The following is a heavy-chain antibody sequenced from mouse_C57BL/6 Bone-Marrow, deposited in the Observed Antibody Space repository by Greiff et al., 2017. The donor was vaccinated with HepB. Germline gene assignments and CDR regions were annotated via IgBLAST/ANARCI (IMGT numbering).Heavy chain of an antibody. J-gene: IGHJ1*03. Sequence: QVQLQQSGAELVRPGTSVKMSCKASGYTFTNYWIGWAKQRPGHGLEWIGDIYPGGGYTNYNEKFKGKATLTADKSSSTAYMQFSSLTSEDSAIYYCARSIYYYGSSHWYFDVWGTGTTVTVSS. CDR2: IYPGGGYT. D-gene: IGHD1-1*01. CDR1: GYTFTNYW. V-gene: IGHV1-63*01. CDR3: ARSIYYYGSSHWYFDV.